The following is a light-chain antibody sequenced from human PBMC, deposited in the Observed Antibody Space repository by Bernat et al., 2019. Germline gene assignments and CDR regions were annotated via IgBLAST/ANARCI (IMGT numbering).Light chain of an antibody. J-gene: IGKJ4*01. CDR3: QQYNNWHPLT. CDR1: QSVSSN. V-gene: IGKV3-15*01. CDR2: GAS. Sequence: EIVLTQSPGTLSVSPGERATLSCRASQSVSSNLAWYQQKPGQAPRLLIYGASTRATGIPARFSGSGSGTEFTLTISSLQSEDFAVYYCQQYNNWHPLTLGGGTKVEIK.